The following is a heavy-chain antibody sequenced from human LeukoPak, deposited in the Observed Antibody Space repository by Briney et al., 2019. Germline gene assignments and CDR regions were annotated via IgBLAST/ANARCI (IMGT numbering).Heavy chain of an antibody. J-gene: IGHJ6*03. V-gene: IGHV3-23*03. CDR1: GFTFSSYG. CDR2: IYSGGST. CDR3: ASTTRGGTYYYYMDV. D-gene: IGHD1-1*01. Sequence: GGSLRLSCAASGFTFSSYGMSWVRQAPGKGLEWVSVIYSGGSTYYADSVKGRFTVSRDNSKNTLYPQMNSLRAEDTAVYYCASTTRGGTYYYYMDVWGKGTTVTISS.